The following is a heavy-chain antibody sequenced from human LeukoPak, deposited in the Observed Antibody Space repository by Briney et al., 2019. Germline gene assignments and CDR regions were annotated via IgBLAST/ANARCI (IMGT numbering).Heavy chain of an antibody. V-gene: IGHV4-39*07. J-gene: IGHJ5*02. Sequence: PSETLSLTCTVSGGSISSSSYYWGWIRQPPGKGLEWIGSIYHSGSTYYNPSLKSRVTISVDTSKNQFSLKLSSVTAADTAVYYCAREDYYGSGSYYSLLNWFDPWGQGTLVTVSS. CDR2: IYHSGST. D-gene: IGHD3-10*01. CDR1: GGSISSSSYY. CDR3: AREDYYGSGSYYSLLNWFDP.